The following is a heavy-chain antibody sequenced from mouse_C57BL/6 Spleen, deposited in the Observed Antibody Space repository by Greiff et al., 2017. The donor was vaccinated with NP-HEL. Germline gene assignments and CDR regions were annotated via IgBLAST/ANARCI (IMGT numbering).Heavy chain of an antibody. CDR1: GYAFSSYW. Sequence: QVQLKQSGAELVKPGASVKISCKASGYAFSSYWMNWVKQRPGKGLEWIGQIYPGDGDTNYNGKFKGKATLTADKSSSTAYMQLSSLTSEDSAVYFCARGPYYYGSSFYAMDYWGQGTSVTVSS. J-gene: IGHJ4*01. CDR2: IYPGDGDT. CDR3: ARGPYYYGSSFYAMDY. D-gene: IGHD1-1*01. V-gene: IGHV1-80*01.